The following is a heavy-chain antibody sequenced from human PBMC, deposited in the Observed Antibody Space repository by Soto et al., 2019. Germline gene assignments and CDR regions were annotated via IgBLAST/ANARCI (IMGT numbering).Heavy chain of an antibody. V-gene: IGHV4-59*08. J-gene: IGHJ1*01. CDR3: VSRSGYYYDSSGDHEYFQH. CDR1: GGSISSYY. CDR2: IYYSGST. Sequence: SETLSLTCTVSGGSISSYYWSWIRQPPGKGLEWIGYIYYSGSTNYNPSLKSRVTISVDTSKNQFSLKLSSVTAADTAVYYCVSRSGYYYDSSGDHEYFQHWGQGTLVTVSS. D-gene: IGHD3-22*01.